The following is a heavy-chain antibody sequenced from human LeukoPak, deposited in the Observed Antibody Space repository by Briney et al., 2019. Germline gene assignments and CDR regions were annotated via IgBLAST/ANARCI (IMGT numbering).Heavy chain of an antibody. V-gene: IGHV3-20*04. D-gene: IGHD6-19*01. CDR1: GFIFDDHG. CDR3: AGGDRNGWYFDF. CDR2: INWNGGST. J-gene: IGHJ4*02. Sequence: PGGSLRLXCAASGFIFDDHGMSWVRQVPGKGLEWVSGINWNGGSTGYADSVKGRFTISRDNAKNSLYLQMNSLRAEDTALYYCAGGDRNGWYFDFWGQGILVTVSS.